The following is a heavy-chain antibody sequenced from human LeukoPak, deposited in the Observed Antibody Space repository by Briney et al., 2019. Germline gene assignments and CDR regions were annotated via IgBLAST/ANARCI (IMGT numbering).Heavy chain of an antibody. Sequence: SETLSLTCTVSGGSISSSSYYWGWIRQPPGKGLEWIGSIYYSGSTYYNPSLKSRDTISVDTSKNQFSLKLSSVTAADTAVYYCARHFRIAAAGNEFDYWGQGTLVTVSS. J-gene: IGHJ4*02. CDR2: IYYSGST. D-gene: IGHD6-13*01. CDR3: ARHFRIAAAGNEFDY. CDR1: GGSISSSSYY. V-gene: IGHV4-39*01.